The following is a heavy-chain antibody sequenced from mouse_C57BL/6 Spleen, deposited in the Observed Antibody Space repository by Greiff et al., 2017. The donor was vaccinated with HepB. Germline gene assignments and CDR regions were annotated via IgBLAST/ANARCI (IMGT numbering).Heavy chain of an antibody. D-gene: IGHD1-1*01. CDR2: INPSSGYT. Sequence: QVQLQQSGAELAKPGASVKLSCKASGYTFTSYWMHWVKQRPGQGLEWIGYINPSSGYTKYNQKFKDKATLIADKSSSTAYMQLSSLTYEDSAVYYCARWTTVVVDYWGQGTTLTVSS. V-gene: IGHV1-7*01. CDR3: ARWTTVVVDY. CDR1: GYTFTSYW. J-gene: IGHJ2*01.